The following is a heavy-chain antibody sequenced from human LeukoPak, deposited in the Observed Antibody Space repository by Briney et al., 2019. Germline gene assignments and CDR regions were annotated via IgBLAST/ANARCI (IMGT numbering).Heavy chain of an antibody. D-gene: IGHD1-14*01. Sequence: GGSLRLSCSASGFSFRSHWMNWVRPSPGKGLEWVGIINTDGSEKNYVDSVRGRFTICRDNNKNSLYLQMNSLRAEDTAVYYCARSNHGPDYWGQGTLVTVS. CDR2: INTDGSEK. J-gene: IGHJ4*02. CDR1: GFSFRSHW. CDR3: ARSNHGPDY. V-gene: IGHV3-7*01.